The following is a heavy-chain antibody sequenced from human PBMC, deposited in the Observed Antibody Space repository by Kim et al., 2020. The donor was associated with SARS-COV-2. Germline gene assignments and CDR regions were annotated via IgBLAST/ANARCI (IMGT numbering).Heavy chain of an antibody. Sequence: GGSLRLSCAASGFTFSSYGMHWVRQAPGKGLEWVAVIWYDGSNKYYADSVKGRFTTSRDNSKNTLYLQMNSLRAEDTAVYYCARVQPSSRYSSGWYKYDYGFDVWGQGTRVTVSS. V-gene: IGHV3-33*01. CDR3: ARVQPSSRYSSGWYKYDYGFDV. CDR1: GFTFSSYG. D-gene: IGHD6-19*01. J-gene: IGHJ6*02. CDR2: IWYDGSNK.